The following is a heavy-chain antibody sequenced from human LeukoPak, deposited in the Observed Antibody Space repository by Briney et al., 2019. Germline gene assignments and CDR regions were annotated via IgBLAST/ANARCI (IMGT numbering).Heavy chain of an antibody. V-gene: IGHV1-8*03. D-gene: IGHD2-21*02. CDR2: MNPNSGNT. CDR1: GYTLTSYD. CDR3: ARGREAYCGGDCQNWFDP. Sequence: ASVKVSCKASGYTLTSYDINWVRQATGQGREWMGWMNPNSGNTGYAQKFQGRVTITRYTSISTAYMELSSLRSEDTAVYYCARGREAYCGGDCQNWFDPWGEGTLVTVSS. J-gene: IGHJ5*02.